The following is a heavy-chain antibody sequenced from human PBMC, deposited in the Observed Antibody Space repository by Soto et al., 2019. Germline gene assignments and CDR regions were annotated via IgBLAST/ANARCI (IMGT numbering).Heavy chain of an antibody. V-gene: IGHV4-59*08. Sequence: QVQLQESGPGLVKPSETLSLTCTVSGGSISSYYWSWIRQPPGKGLEWIGYIYYSGSTNYNPSLKSRVTISVDTSKHQFSLKLSSVTAADTAVYYCARQGYSYGPRTNFDYWGQGTLVTVSS. CDR1: GGSISSYY. J-gene: IGHJ4*02. D-gene: IGHD5-18*01. CDR2: IYYSGST. CDR3: ARQGYSYGPRTNFDY.